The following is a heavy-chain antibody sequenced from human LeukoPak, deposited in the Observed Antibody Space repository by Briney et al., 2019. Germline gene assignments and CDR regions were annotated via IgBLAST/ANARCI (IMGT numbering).Heavy chain of an antibody. CDR1: GGSISSYY. CDR2: IYYSGST. Sequence: PSETLSLTCTVSGGSISSYYWSWIRQPPGKGLEWIGYIYYSGSTNYNPSLKSRVTISVDTSKNQFSLKLSSVTAADTAVYYCARGLGIAVAGTDYYYGMDVWGRGTTVTVSS. D-gene: IGHD6-19*01. CDR3: ARGLGIAVAGTDYYYGMDV. V-gene: IGHV4-59*01. J-gene: IGHJ6*02.